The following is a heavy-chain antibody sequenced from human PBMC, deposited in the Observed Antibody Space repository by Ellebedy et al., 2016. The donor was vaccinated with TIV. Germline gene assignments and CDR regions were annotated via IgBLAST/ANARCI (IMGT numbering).Heavy chain of an antibody. CDR1: GGTFSSYD. D-gene: IGHD2-21*02. Sequence: AASVKVSCKASGGTFSSYDISCVRHAPGHGLEWMGWIITILGIANYARKFQGRVTITADKSTSTAYMELSSLRSEDTAVYYCATIYCGGDCYSLEGAFDIWGQGTMVTVSS. CDR3: ATIYCGGDCYSLEGAFDI. CDR2: IITILGIA. J-gene: IGHJ3*02. V-gene: IGHV1-69*10.